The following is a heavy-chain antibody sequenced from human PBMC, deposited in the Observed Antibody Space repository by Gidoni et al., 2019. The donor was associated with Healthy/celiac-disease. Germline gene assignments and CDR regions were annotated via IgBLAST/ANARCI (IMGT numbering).Heavy chain of an antibody. D-gene: IGHD3-10*01. CDR3: TVGSGSYEFDY. J-gene: IGHJ4*02. V-gene: IGHV3-49*02. Sequence: FTISRDDSKSIAYLQMNSLKTEDTAVYYCTVGSGSYEFDYWGQGTLVTVSS.